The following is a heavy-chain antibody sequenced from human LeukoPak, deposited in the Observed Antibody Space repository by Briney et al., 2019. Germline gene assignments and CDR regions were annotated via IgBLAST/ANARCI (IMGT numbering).Heavy chain of an antibody. CDR1: GFTFSNYE. V-gene: IGHV3-48*03. CDR2: ISSSGTTT. CDR3: AKDQLELWFGESAFDY. Sequence: PGGSLRLSCAASGFTFSNYEMNWVRQAPGKGLEWASYISSSGTTTYYTDSVKGRFTVSRDNAKSSLYLQMNSLRAEDTAVYYCAKDQLELWFGESAFDYWGQGTLVTVSS. J-gene: IGHJ4*02. D-gene: IGHD3-10*01.